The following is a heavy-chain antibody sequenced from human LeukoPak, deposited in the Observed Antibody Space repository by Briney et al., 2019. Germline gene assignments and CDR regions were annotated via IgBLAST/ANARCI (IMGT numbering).Heavy chain of an antibody. Sequence: PSETLSLTCTVSGGSISNSNHYWGWVRQPPGKGLEWLGTIYYSGNTYYSPSLKSRVTISVDTSKNQFSLRLSSVTAADTAVYYCASRGLELRSWFDPWGQGTLVTVSS. CDR1: GGSISNSNHY. J-gene: IGHJ5*02. V-gene: IGHV4-39*01. CDR3: ASRGLELRSWFDP. CDR2: IYYSGNT. D-gene: IGHD1-7*01.